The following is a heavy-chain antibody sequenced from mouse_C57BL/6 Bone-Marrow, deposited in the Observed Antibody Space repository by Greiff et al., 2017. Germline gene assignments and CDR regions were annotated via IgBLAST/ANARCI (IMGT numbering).Heavy chain of an antibody. J-gene: IGHJ2*01. CDR2: INPSNGGT. V-gene: IGHV1-53*01. CDR3: ARGLYYGSTGFDY. Sequence: VQLQQSGTELVKPGASVKLSCKASGYTFTSYWMHWVKQRPGQGLEWIGNINPSNGGTNYNEKFKSKATLTVDKSSSTAYMQLSSLTSEDSAVYYCARGLYYGSTGFDYWGQGTTLTVSS. CDR1: GYTFTSYW. D-gene: IGHD1-1*01.